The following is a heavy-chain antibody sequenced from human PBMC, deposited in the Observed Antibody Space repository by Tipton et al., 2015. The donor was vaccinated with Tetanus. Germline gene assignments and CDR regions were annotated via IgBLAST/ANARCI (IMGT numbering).Heavy chain of an antibody. J-gene: IGHJ4*02. Sequence: TLSLTCTVSGGSNSSGDYYWSWIRQPPGKGLEWIGYIYYSGSTYYNPSLKSRVTISVDTSKNQFSLKLSSVTAADTAVYYCAREGYYDSSGEIDYWGQGTLVTVSS. CDR1: GGSNSSGDYY. CDR2: IYYSGST. CDR3: AREGYYDSSGEIDY. D-gene: IGHD3-22*01. V-gene: IGHV4-30-4*01.